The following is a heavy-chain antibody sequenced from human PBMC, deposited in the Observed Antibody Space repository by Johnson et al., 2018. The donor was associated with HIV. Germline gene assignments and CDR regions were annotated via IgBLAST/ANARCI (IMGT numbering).Heavy chain of an antibody. CDR2: ISGSGGST. D-gene: IGHD5-24*01. CDR1: GFTFTYYA. V-gene: IGHV3-23*04. CDR3: AKEKNGYHWTFDI. Sequence: VQLVESGGGLVQPGGSLRLSCAASGFTFTYYAMSWVRQAPGKGLEWVSGISGSGGSTYYADSVQGRFTISRDNSKNTLYLQMNSLRAEDTAVYYCAKEKNGYHWTFDIWGQGTMVTVSS. J-gene: IGHJ3*02.